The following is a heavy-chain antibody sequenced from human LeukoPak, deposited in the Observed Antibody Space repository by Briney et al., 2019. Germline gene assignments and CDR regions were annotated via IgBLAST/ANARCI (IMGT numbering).Heavy chain of an antibody. D-gene: IGHD3-22*01. V-gene: IGHV4-39*01. CDR1: GGSISSSSNY. CDR3: ARTVMYYYDSSAGNRFDP. CDR2: INFSGSP. Sequence: SQTLSLTCTVSGGSISSSSNYWGWFRRPPGKGLEWIGSINFSGSPYSNPSPKSRVPISVDTPKNQFSLNLSPVTATDPPVFHCARTVMYYYDSSAGNRFDPWGQGTLVTVSS. J-gene: IGHJ5*02.